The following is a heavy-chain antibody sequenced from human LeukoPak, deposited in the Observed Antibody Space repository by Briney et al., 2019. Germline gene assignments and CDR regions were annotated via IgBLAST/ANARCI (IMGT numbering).Heavy chain of an antibody. CDR3: ARGLVATWLYYYYYMDV. J-gene: IGHJ6*03. D-gene: IGHD5-12*01. V-gene: IGHV1-8*03. CDR2: MNPNSGNT. CDR1: GYTFTSYD. Sequence: GASVKVSCKASGYTFTSYDINWVRQATGQGLGWRGWMNPNSGNTGYAQKFQGRVTITRNTSISTAYMELSSLRSEDTAVYYCARGLVATWLYYYYYMDVWGKGTTVTVSS.